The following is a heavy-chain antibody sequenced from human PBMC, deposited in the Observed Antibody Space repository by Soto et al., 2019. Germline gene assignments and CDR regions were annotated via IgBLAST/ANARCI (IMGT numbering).Heavy chain of an antibody. V-gene: IGHV3-21*01. Sequence: DVQLVESGGGLVKPGGSLRLSCAASGFTFSDFTMNWVRQAPGKGLEWVSSISSSSDDIYYADSVKGRFTISRDNAKNSVFLQMNSLRAEDTAVYYCARDGFNLDYWGQGTLVTVSS. CDR1: GFTFSDFT. J-gene: IGHJ4*02. CDR2: ISSSSDDI. CDR3: ARDGFNLDY. D-gene: IGHD2-2*03.